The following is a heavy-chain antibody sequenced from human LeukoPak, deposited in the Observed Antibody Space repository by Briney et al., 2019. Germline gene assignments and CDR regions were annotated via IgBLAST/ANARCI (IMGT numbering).Heavy chain of an antibody. Sequence: SETLSLTCTVSGGSISSYYWSWIRQPPGKGLEWIGYIYYSGSTNYNPSLKSRVTISVDTSKIQFYLNLSSVTAADTAVYYCAREDENAGNYYFDYWGQGTLVTVSS. D-gene: IGHD1-1*01. CDR1: GGSISSYY. J-gene: IGHJ4*02. CDR3: AREDENAGNYYFDY. V-gene: IGHV4-59*01. CDR2: IYYSGST.